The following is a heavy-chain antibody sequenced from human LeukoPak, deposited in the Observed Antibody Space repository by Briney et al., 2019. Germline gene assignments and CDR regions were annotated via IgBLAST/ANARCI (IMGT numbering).Heavy chain of an antibody. CDR1: GGSTSTYY. J-gene: IGHJ3*02. Sequence: PSETLSLTCTVSGGSTSTYYWSSIRPPAGKGLEWIGRIYTGGKTSFNPSLKSRVTMSVDTSKNQFSLRLSSVTAADTAVYYCARASTTVTAVDAFDIWGQGTMVTVSS. V-gene: IGHV4-4*07. CDR2: IYTGGKT. D-gene: IGHD4-17*01. CDR3: ARASTTVTAVDAFDI.